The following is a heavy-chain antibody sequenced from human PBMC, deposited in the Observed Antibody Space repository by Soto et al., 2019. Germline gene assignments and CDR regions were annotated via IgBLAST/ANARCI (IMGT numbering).Heavy chain of an antibody. CDR3: ARDSTSSIAARNWFDP. CDR1: GGSFSGYY. Sequence: SETLSLTCAVYGGSFSGYYCSWIRQPPGKGLEWIGEINHSGSTNYNPSLKSRVTISVDTSKNQFSLKLSSVTAADTAVYYCARDSTSSIAARNWFDPWGQGTLVTVSS. CDR2: INHSGST. D-gene: IGHD6-6*01. V-gene: IGHV4-34*01. J-gene: IGHJ5*02.